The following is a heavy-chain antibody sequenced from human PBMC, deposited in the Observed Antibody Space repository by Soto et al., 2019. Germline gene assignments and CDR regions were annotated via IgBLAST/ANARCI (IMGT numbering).Heavy chain of an antibody. CDR1: GFTFRTYT. CDR3: ARGPPMN. V-gene: IGHV3-21*01. J-gene: IGHJ4*02. Sequence: GGSLRLSCVASGFTFRTYTMNWVRQAPGKGLEWVSGIRGFSPYTFYAESVKGRFTISRDNAKNSLYLQMNSLRDEDTAVYYCARGPPMNWGQGTLVTVSS. CDR2: IRGFSPYT.